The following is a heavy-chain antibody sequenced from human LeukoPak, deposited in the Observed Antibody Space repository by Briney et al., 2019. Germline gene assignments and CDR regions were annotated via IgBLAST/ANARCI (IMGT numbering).Heavy chain of an antibody. CDR2: IYTSGST. CDR1: GGSISSYY. V-gene: IGHV4-4*07. D-gene: IGHD1-26*01. CDR3: ARGKSRGSHIDY. J-gene: IGHJ4*02. Sequence: PSETLSLTCTVSGGSISSYYWSWIRQPAGKGLEWIGRIYTSGSTNYNPSLKRRVTTSVDKSKNQFSLRLNSVTAADTAVYYCARGKSRGSHIDYWGQGTLVTVSS.